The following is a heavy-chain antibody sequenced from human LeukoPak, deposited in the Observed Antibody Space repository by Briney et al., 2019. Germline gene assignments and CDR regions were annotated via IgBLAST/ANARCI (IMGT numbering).Heavy chain of an antibody. CDR3: ARDRGLYGMDV. CDR1: GFTFSSYW. V-gene: IGHV3-74*01. CDR2: INSDGSST. Sequence: GGSLRLSCVASGFTFSSYWMHWVRQAPGKGLVLVSRINSDGSSTSYADSVKGRFTISRDNAKNALYLQMNSLRAEDTAVYYCARDRGLYGMDVWGKGTTVTVSS. J-gene: IGHJ6*04.